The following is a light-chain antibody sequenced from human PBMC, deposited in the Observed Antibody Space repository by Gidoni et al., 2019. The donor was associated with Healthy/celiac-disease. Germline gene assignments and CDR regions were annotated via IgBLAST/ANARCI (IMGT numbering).Light chain of an antibody. V-gene: IGKV4-1*01. CDR2: WAS. CDR3: QKYYSTPT. CDR1: QSVLYSSTNKNY. J-gene: IGKJ1*01. Sequence: DIVMTQSPDSLAVSLVERAPINCKSSQSVLYSSTNKNYLAWDQQKPGQPPKLLIYWASTRESGVPDRFSGSGSGTDFTLTISSLQAEDVAVYYCQKYYSTPTFGQGTKVEIK.